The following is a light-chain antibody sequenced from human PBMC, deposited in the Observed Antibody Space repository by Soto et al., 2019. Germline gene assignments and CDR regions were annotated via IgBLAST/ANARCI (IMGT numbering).Light chain of an antibody. CDR2: DVS. V-gene: IGLV2-14*01. CDR3: SSYTSSSTPVV. CDR1: SSDVGGYNY. J-gene: IGLJ2*01. Sequence: QSVLTQPASVSGSPGQSITISCTGTSSDVGGYNYVSWYQQHPGKAPKLMIYDVSNRPSGVSNRFSGSESGNTASLTISGLHAEDEADYYCSSYTSSSTPVVFGGGTKLTVL.